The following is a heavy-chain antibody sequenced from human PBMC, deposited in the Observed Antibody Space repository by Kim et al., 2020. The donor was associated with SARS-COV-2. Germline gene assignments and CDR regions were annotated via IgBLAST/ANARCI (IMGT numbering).Heavy chain of an antibody. D-gene: IGHD6-13*01. Sequence: GGSLRLSCAASGFTFSSYAMHWVRQAPGKGLEYVSAISSNGGSTYYADSVKGRFTISRDNSKNTLYLQMGSLRAEDMAVYYCARGTKAAAYRYFDLWGRGTLVTVSS. CDR3: ARGTKAAAYRYFDL. J-gene: IGHJ2*01. V-gene: IGHV3-64*02. CDR2: ISSNGGST. CDR1: GFTFSSYA.